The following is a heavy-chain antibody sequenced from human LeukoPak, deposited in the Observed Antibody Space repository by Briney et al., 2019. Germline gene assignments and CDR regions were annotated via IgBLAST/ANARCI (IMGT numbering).Heavy chain of an antibody. CDR3: AKGGKWDVTPFDY. CDR2: IGATGDT. J-gene: IGHJ4*02. D-gene: IGHD1-26*01. CDR1: GLTFSSYD. Sequence: GGSLRLSCAASGLTFSSYDMHWVRQAAGKGLEWVSSIGATGDTYYTDSVKGRFTISRDNSKNTLYLQVNSLRAEDTAVYYCAKGGKWDVTPFDYWGQGTLVTVSS. V-gene: IGHV3-13*01.